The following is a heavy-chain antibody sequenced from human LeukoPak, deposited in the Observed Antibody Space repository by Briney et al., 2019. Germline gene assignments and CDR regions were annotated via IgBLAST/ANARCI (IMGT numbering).Heavy chain of an antibody. D-gene: IGHD3-22*01. CDR2: ISSSSSYI. CDR3: ARESGYYESSGYIDF. J-gene: IGHJ4*02. V-gene: IGHV3-21*01. CDR1: GFTFSSYS. Sequence: GGSLRLSCAASGFTFSSYSMNWVRQAPGKGLEWVSSISSSSSYIYYADSVKGRFTISRDNAKNSLYLQMNSLRAEDTAVYYCARESGYYESSGYIDFWGQGTLVTVSS.